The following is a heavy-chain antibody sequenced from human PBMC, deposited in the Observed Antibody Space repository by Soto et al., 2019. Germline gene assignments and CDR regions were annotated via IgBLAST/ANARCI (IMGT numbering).Heavy chain of an antibody. CDR1: GYNYNSCG. Sequence: ASGRFSCYDSGYNYNSCGRNWGRQERGRGLEWMGWIKPGNGNTKYSQKFQGRVIIERDTSASTAYMELSSLRSEDTAVYYCARGGYFDSSNYLAYWGLGTLVTVSS. D-gene: IGHD3-22*01. CDR2: IKPGNGNT. J-gene: IGHJ4*02. V-gene: IGHV1-3*01. CDR3: ARGGYFDSSNYLAY.